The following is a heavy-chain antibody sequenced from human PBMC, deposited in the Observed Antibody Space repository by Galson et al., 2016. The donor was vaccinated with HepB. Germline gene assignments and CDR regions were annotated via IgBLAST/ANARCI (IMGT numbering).Heavy chain of an antibody. V-gene: IGHV2-5*02. CDR1: GFSLSTSGMG. J-gene: IGHJ4*02. Sequence: PALVKPTQTLTLTCTFSGFSLSTSGMGVGWIRQPPGKALEWLAIIYRDNDKRYSPSLKNRLTITKDTSKNQVVLTMTNMDPVDTATYYCARDYWHDDGDYVPDSWGQGSLVTVSS. CDR2: IYRDNDK. CDR3: ARDYWHDDGDYVPDS. D-gene: IGHD2-21*01.